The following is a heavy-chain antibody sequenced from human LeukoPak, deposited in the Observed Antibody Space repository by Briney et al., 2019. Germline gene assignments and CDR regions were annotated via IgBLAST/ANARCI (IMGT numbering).Heavy chain of an antibody. V-gene: IGHV4-59*08. CDR1: GGSITSYY. J-gene: IGHJ4*02. D-gene: IGHD2-21*02. Sequence: SETLSLTCSVSGGSITSYYWSWIRQPPGKGLEWIGYIYYSGSTNYNPSLKSRVTISVDTSKNQFSLKLSSVTAADTAVYYCARQCRAYCGGDCYWYYFDYWGQGTLVTVSS. CDR2: IYYSGST. CDR3: ARQCRAYCGGDCYWYYFDY.